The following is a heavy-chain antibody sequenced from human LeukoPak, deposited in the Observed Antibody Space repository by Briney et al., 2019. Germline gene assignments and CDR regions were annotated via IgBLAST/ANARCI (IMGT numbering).Heavy chain of an antibody. CDR3: ARGRYCSGGSCYYYYYYGMDV. CDR1: GGSISSYY. D-gene: IGHD2-15*01. CDR2: INHSRST. J-gene: IGHJ6*02. Sequence: SETLSLTCTVSGGSISSYYWSWIRQPPGKGLEWIGEINHSRSTNYNPSLKGRVTISVDTSKNQFSLKLSSVTAADTAVYYCARGRYCSGGSCYYYYYYGMDVWGQGTTVTVSS. V-gene: IGHV4-34*01.